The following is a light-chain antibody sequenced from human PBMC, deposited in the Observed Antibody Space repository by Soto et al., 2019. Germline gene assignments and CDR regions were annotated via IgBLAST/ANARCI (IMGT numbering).Light chain of an antibody. J-gene: IGLJ2*01. V-gene: IGLV2-8*01. Sequence: QSALTQPPSASGSPGQSVTISCTGTSSDVGAYNFVSWYQQYPGKAPKLTIYDVSRRPSGVSDRFSGSKSGNTASLTVSGLQAEDEADYYCSSYAGFNKVIFGGGTKLTVL. CDR1: SSDVGAYNF. CDR2: DVS. CDR3: SSYAGFNKVI.